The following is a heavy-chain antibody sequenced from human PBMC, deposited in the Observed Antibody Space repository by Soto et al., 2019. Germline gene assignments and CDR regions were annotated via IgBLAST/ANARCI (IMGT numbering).Heavy chain of an antibody. CDR2: LYHGGST. J-gene: IGHJ5*01. V-gene: IGHV4-4*02. D-gene: IGHD3-10*01. CDR1: GGSISSSNW. Sequence: PSETMSLTCAVSGGSISSSNWWSWVRQPPGKGLEWIGELYHGGSTNYNPSLKSRVTISVDKSKNQFSLKLSSVTAADTAVYYCARGGYDGSGSWVFVDWLDSWGKGTLGTVSS. CDR3: ARGGYDGSGSWVFVDWLDS.